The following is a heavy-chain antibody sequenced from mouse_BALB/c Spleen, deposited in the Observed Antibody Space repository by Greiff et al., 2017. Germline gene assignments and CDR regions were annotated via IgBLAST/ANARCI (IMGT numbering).Heavy chain of an antibody. D-gene: IGHD1-2*01. CDR2: IWAGGST. CDR1: GFSLTSYG. V-gene: IGHV2-9*02. CDR3: ARDRTTATGFAY. Sequence: VQLQESGPGLVAPSQSLSITCTVSGFSLTSYGVHWVRQPPGKGLEWLGVIWAGGSTNYNSALMSRLSISKDNSKSQVFLKMNSLQTDDTAMYYCARDRTTATGFAYWGQGTLVTVSA. J-gene: IGHJ3*01.